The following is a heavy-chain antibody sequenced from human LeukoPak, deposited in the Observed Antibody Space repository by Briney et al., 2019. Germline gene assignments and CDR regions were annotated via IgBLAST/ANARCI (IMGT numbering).Heavy chain of an antibody. V-gene: IGHV4-39*01. CDR1: GASIDRSTYY. CDR3: ARIAAPGLA. Sequence: PSETLSLTCSVSGASIDRSTYYWGWIRQPPGKGLEWIGSVYYSGSTYYNSALKSRVSISVDTSRNQFSLKLYSVTAADTSVYFCARIAAPGLAWGQGTLVTVSS. D-gene: IGHD6-25*01. J-gene: IGHJ5*02. CDR2: VYYSGST.